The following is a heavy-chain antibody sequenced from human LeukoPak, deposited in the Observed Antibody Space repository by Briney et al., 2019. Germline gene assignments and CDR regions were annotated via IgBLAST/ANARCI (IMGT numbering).Heavy chain of an antibody. CDR3: ARGIDYYDSSGYYASSVPLDF. D-gene: IGHD3-22*01. CDR1: GGSINNYY. CDR2: IYYSGST. V-gene: IGHV4-59*01. Sequence: SETLSLTCTISGGSINNYYWTWIRQPPGKGLEWIGFIYYSGSTNYNPSLKSRVAISIDTSKKEFLLKLNSVTVADTAVYYCARGIDYYDSSGYYASSVPLDFWGQGILVTVSS. J-gene: IGHJ4*02.